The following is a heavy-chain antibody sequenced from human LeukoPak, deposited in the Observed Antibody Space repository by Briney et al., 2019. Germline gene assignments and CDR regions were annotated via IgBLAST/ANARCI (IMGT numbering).Heavy chain of an antibody. J-gene: IGHJ4*02. CDR3: ARGKALDY. V-gene: IGHV4-34*01. CDR2: INHSGST. Sequence: ASETLSLTCAVYGGSFSGYYWSWIRQPPGKGLEWIGEINHSGSTNYNPSLKSRVTISVDTSKNRFSLKLSSVTAAGTAVYYCARGKALDYWGQGTLVTVSS. CDR1: GGSFSGYY.